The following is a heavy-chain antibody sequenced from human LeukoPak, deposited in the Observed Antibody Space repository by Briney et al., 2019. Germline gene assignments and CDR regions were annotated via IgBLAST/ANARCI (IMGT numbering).Heavy chain of an antibody. V-gene: IGHV4-61*02. CDR3: ASAKGPYYYGSGSYSYYFDY. J-gene: IGHJ4*02. CDR2: IYTSGST. CDR1: GGSISSGSYY. D-gene: IGHD3-10*01. Sequence: SETLSLTCTVSGGSISSGSYYWSWIRQPAGKGLEWIGRIYTSGSTNYNPSLKSRVTISVDTSKNQFSLKLSSVTAADTAVYYCASAKGPYYYGSGSYSYYFDYWGQGTLVTVSS.